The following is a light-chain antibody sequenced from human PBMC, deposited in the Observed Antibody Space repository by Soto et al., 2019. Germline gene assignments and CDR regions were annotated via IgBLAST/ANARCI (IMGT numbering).Light chain of an antibody. CDR2: LNSDGSH. CDR3: QTWGSGIVV. Sequence: QSVLTQSPSASASRGASVKLTCTLSSGHSNYAIAWHQQQSEKGPRYLMKLNSDGSHSKGDGIPDRFSGSSSGAERYLTISSLQSEDEADYYCQTWGSGIVVFGGGTKLTFL. V-gene: IGLV4-69*01. J-gene: IGLJ2*01. CDR1: SGHSNYA.